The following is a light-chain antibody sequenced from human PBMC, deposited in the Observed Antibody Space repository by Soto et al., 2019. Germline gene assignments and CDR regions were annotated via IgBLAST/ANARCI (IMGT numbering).Light chain of an antibody. Sequence: DIHMTHAPSSLSPSVVDRVTLTFRASQSISRHLNWYQQKPGRAPRLLIYGSYNLQGGVKSRFSGSGSGTDFTLTIRSMLPEDFATYYCKKLNDYQINFGKGQQLELK. CDR1: QSISRH. V-gene: IGKV1-39*01. CDR2: GSY. CDR3: KKLNDYQIN. J-gene: IGKJ5*01.